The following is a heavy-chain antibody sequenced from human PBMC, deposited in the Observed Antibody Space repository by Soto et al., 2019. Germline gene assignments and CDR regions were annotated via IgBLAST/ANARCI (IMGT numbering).Heavy chain of an antibody. CDR3: ARNFWSEANWFDP. V-gene: IGHV1-2*02. CDR1: RYTFTAYY. J-gene: IGHJ5*02. Sequence: ASVKVSCKASRYTFTAYYIHWVRQAPGQGLEWMGWINPNSGATNYAQKFKDRVTMTRDTSISTAYVDLSRLKYDDTAVYYCARNFWSEANWFDPWGQGTLVTVSS. CDR2: INPNSGAT. D-gene: IGHD3-3*01.